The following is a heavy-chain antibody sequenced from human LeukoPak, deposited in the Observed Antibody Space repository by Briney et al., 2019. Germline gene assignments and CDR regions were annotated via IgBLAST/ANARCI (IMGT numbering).Heavy chain of an antibody. J-gene: IGHJ4*02. CDR3: AKVAVPAAHFDY. CDR2: ISSSGSTI. V-gene: IGHV3-11*01. D-gene: IGHD2-2*01. Sequence: GGSLRLSCAASGFTFSDYYMSWIRQAPGKGLEWVSYISSSGSTIYYADSVKDRFTISRDNAENSLYLQMNSLRAEDTAVYYCAKVAVPAAHFDYWGQGTLVTVSS. CDR1: GFTFSDYY.